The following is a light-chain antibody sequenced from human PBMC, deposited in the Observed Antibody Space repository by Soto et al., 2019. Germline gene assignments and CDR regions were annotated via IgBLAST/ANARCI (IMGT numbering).Light chain of an antibody. V-gene: IGKV1-27*01. CDR2: AAS. CDR3: QKYNSALT. Sequence: DIQMTQSPSYLSASVGDRVTITCRASQGISNYLAWYQQKPGKVPKLLIYAASTLQSGVPSRFSGSGSGTDFTLTISSLQPVDVATYYCQKYNSALTFGGGTKVEIK. CDR1: QGISNY. J-gene: IGKJ4*01.